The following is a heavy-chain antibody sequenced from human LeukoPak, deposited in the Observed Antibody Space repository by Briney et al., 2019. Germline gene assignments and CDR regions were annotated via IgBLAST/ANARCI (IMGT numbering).Heavy chain of an antibody. CDR1: GYTFNTYY. J-gene: IGHJ4*02. CDR3: ARGPRGQRFDY. CDR2: IDPGGGDT. Sequence: ASVKVSCKASGYTFNTYYIHWVRQVPGQGLEWMGLIDPGGGDTSYAQNLQGRVPMTRDTSTSTVYLELSNLRSEDTAVYYCARGPRGQRFDYWGQGTLVTVSS. V-gene: IGHV1-46*02. D-gene: IGHD1-1*01.